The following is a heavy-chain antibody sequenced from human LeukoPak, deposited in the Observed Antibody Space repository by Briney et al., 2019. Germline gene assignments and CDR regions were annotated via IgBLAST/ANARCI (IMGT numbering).Heavy chain of an antibody. CDR2: ISSSSSTI. D-gene: IGHD1-26*01. Sequence: PGGSLRLSCAASGFIFSSYSMNWVRQAPGKGLEWVSYISSSSSTIYYADSVKGRFTISRDNAKNSLYLQLNSLRAEDTAVYYCARSLVVGATYPYHWSQGTLVTVSS. CDR3: ARSLVVGATYPYH. J-gene: IGHJ5*02. CDR1: GFIFSSYS. V-gene: IGHV3-48*01.